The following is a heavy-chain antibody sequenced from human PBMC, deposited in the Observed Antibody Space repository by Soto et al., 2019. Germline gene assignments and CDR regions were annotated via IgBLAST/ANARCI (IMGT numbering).Heavy chain of an antibody. D-gene: IGHD5-18*01. CDR2: ISAYNGNT. V-gene: IGHV1-18*01. Sequence: QFQLVQSGAEVKKPGASVKVSCKASGYTFTSYGTSWVRQAPGQGLEWMGWISAYNGNTNYAQKLQGRVTINTHTSTSTAYMELRSLRSDDQAVYYCARRRGESYQLWLPSAYYYYYMDVWGKGTTVTVCS. CDR3: ARRRGESYQLWLPSAYYYYYMDV. CDR1: GYTFTSYG. J-gene: IGHJ6*03.